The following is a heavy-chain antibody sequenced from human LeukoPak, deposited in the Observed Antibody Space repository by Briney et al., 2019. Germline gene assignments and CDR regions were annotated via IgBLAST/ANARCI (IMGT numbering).Heavy chain of an antibody. V-gene: IGHV3-30*18. CDR3: AKASYGSGSYFDY. J-gene: IGHJ4*02. CDR1: GFTFSSYG. D-gene: IGHD3-10*01. CDR2: ISYDGSNK. Sequence: SCAASGFTFSSYGMHWVRQAPGKGLEWVAVISYDGSNKYYADSVKGRFTISRDNSKNTLYLQMNSLRAEDTAVYYCAKASYGSGSYFDYWGQGTLVTVSS.